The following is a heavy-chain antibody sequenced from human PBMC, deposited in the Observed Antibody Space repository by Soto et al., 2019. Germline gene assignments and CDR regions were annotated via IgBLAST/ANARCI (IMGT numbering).Heavy chain of an antibody. V-gene: IGHV4-34*01. CDR2: INHSGST. CDR1: NGSFSVYY. J-gene: IGHJ3*02. Sequence: LSLTCAVYNGSFSVYYWTWIRQPPGKGLEWIGEINHSGSTNYNPSLKSRVTISVDTSKNQFSLKLSSVTAADTAVYYCARDSTRRGACDIWGQGTMVTVSS. CDR3: ARDSTRRGACDI. D-gene: IGHD2-2*01.